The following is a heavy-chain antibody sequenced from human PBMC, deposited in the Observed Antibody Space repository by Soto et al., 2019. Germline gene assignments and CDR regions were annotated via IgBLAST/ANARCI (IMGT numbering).Heavy chain of an antibody. CDR2: INPSGGGT. D-gene: IGHD5-18*01. J-gene: IGHJ4*02. CDR1: GYTFTSYY. CDR3: ARDPGYSYGYN. Sequence: ASVKVSCKASGYTFTSYYIHWVRQAPGQGLEWMGIINPSGGGTTYAQKFQGRVTMTRDTSTSTVYMELSSLRSEDTAVYYCARDPGYSYGYNWGQGTLVTVSS. V-gene: IGHV1-46*01.